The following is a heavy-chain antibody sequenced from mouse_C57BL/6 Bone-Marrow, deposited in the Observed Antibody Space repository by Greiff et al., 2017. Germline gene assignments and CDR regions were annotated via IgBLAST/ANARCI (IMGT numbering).Heavy chain of an antibody. V-gene: IGHV1-50*01. D-gene: IGHD2-1*01. CDR1: GYTFTSYW. CDR3: SREEYGNYEVFVY. CDR2: IDPSDSYT. Sequence: QVQLQQPGAELVKPGASVKLSCKASGYTFTSYWMQWVKQRPGQGLEWIGEIDPSDSYTNYNQKFKGKATLTVDTSTSTAYMQLSSLTSEDSAVYYCSREEYGNYEVFVYGSEGTTVTDST. J-gene: IGHJ2*01.